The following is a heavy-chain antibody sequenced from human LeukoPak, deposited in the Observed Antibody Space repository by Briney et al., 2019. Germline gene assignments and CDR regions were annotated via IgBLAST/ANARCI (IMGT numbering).Heavy chain of an antibody. Sequence: GESLKISCEGSGYRFSSYWIGWVRQMPGKGLEWMGVIYPGDSDTRYSPSFQGQVTISVDKSIGTAYLQWSSLKASDTAMYFCARVGSGGNHMDVWGKGTTVTVSS. CDR2: IYPGDSDT. V-gene: IGHV5-51*01. J-gene: IGHJ6*03. D-gene: IGHD1-14*01. CDR3: ARVGSGGNHMDV. CDR1: GYRFSSYW.